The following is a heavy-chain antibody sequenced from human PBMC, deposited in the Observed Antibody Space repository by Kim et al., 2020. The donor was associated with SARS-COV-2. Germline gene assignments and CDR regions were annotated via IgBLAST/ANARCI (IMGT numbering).Heavy chain of an antibody. CDR2: MNPNSGNT. D-gene: IGHD3-22*01. CDR1: GYTFTSYD. J-gene: IGHJ4*02. V-gene: IGHV1-8*01. Sequence: ASVKVSCKASGYTFTSYDINWVRQATGQGLEWMGWMNPNSGNTGYAQKFQGRVTMTRNTSISTVYMELSSLRSEDTAVYYCARRDWDYDSSGYPYWGQGTLVTVSS. CDR3: ARRDWDYDSSGYPY.